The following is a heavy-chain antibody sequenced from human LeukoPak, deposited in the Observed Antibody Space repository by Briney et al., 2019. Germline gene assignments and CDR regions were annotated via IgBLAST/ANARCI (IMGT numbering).Heavy chain of an antibody. CDR1: GGSISSYY. CDR2: IYYSGST. J-gene: IGHJ6*04. CDR3: ARVTTVTTCVGCRGTDV. D-gene: IGHD4-17*01. Sequence: SETLSLTCTVSGGSISSYYWSWIRQPPGKGLEWIGYIYYSGSTNYNPSLKSRVTISVDTSKNQFSLKLSSVTAADTAVYYCARVTTVTTCVGCRGTDVWGKGTTVTVSS. V-gene: IGHV4-59*01.